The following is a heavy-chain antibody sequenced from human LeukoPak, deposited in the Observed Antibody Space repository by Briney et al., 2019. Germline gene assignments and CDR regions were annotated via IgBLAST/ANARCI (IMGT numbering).Heavy chain of an antibody. J-gene: IGHJ6*02. V-gene: IGHV3-33*01. Sequence: QAGGSLRLSCAASGFTFSSYGMHWVRQAPGKGLEWVAVIWYDGSNKYYADSVKGRFTISRDNSKNTLYLQMNSLRAEDTAVYYCASAKRKYYYGMDVWGQGTTVTVSS. CDR1: GFTFSSYG. CDR2: IWYDGSNK. CDR3: ASAKRKYYYGMDV.